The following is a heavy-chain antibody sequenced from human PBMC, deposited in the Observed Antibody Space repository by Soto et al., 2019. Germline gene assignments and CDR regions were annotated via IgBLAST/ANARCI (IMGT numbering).Heavy chain of an antibody. J-gene: IGHJ5*02. D-gene: IGHD2-21*02. Sequence: SVKVSCKASGGTFSSYAISWVRQAPGQGLEWMGGIIPIFGTANYAQKFQGRVTITADESTSTAYMELSSLRSEDTAVYYCAREVGYCGGDCYPPHWFDPWGQGTLVTVSS. CDR3: AREVGYCGGDCYPPHWFDP. CDR1: GGTFSSYA. V-gene: IGHV1-69*13. CDR2: IIPIFGTA.